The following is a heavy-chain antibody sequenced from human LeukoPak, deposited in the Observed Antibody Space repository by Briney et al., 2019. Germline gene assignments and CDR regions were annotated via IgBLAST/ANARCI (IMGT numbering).Heavy chain of an antibody. J-gene: IGHJ4*02. CDR3: ARSKPPYYYDSSGYNLDY. CDR2: ISSSSSYI. D-gene: IGHD3-22*01. CDR1: GFTFSSYS. Sequence: GGSLRLSCAASGFTFSSYSMNWVRQAPGKGLEWVSSISSSSSYIYYADSVKGRFTISRDNAKNSLYLQMNSLRAEDTAVYYCARSKPPYYYDSSGYNLDYWGQGTLVTVSS. V-gene: IGHV3-21*01.